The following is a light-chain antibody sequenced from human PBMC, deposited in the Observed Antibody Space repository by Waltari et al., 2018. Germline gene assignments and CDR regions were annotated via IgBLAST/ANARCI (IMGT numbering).Light chain of an antibody. V-gene: IGKV3D-20*01. CDR1: QSVSSSY. CDR3: QQYGSSLLYT. Sequence: EIVLTQSPATLSLSPGERATLSCRASQSVSSSYLAWYQQKPGLAPRLLIYDASSRATGIPDRFSGSGSGTDFTLTISRLEPEDFAVYYCQQYGSSLLYTFGQGTKLEIK. CDR2: DAS. J-gene: IGKJ2*01.